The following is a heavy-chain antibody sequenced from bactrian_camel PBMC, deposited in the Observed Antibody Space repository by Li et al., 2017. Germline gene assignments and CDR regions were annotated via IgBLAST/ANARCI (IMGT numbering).Heavy chain of an antibody. Sequence: HVQLVESGGGSVQAGGSLRLSCAYSGGIGPEGTGSDSTNCMAWYRQAPGLEREGVAAIDSDGTTHYADSVKGRFTISKDTAKNTLDLQMNSLKPEDTAMYYCAAAWTHWRGSCSGDFSSSSYDEWGQGTQVTVS. CDR3: AAAWTHWRGSCSGDFSSSSYDE. V-gene: IGHV3S53*01. CDR2: IDSDGTT. D-gene: IGHD1*01. CDR1: GGIGPEGTGSDSTNC. J-gene: IGHJ4*01.